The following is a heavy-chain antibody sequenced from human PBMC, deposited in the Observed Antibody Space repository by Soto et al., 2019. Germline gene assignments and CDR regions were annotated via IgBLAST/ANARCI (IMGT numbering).Heavy chain of an antibody. CDR3: ARDTGDGTFDF. CDR2: INAGYGNT. V-gene: IGHV1-3*01. J-gene: IGHJ4*02. CDR1: GYTFSSYA. D-gene: IGHD7-27*01. Sequence: LVQSGGEVKEPGASVQVSCKASGYTFSSYAMHWVRQAPGQRLEWMGWINAGYGNTKSSQKFQDRVTISRDTSASTAYMELTSLRSEDTAVYYCARDTGDGTFDFWGQGTLVTVSS.